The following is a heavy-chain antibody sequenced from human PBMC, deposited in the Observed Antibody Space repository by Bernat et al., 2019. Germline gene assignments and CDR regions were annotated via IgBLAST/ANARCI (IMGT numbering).Heavy chain of an antibody. Sequence: EVQLVESGGGLVQPGGSLKLSCAASGFTFSGSAMHWVRQASGKGLEWVGRIRSKANSYATAYAASVKGRFTISRDDSKNTAYLQMNSLKTEDTAVYYCTTPPRRQGYWGQGTLVTVSS. CDR3: TTPPRRQGY. CDR1: GFTFSGSA. V-gene: IGHV3-73*01. D-gene: IGHD6-25*01. CDR2: IRSKANSYAT. J-gene: IGHJ4*02.